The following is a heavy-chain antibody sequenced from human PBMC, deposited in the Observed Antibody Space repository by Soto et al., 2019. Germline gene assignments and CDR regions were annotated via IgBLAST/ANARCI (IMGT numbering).Heavy chain of an antibody. Sequence: QTLSLTFDVSGEVVSDSVAACNLIRHSPSKGLEWLGRIYYRSRWFVDYGAGLAGRISIDADTFTSRFSLQMNSVTPADSATYFCAGGFGNGWYFHSWGQGTLVTVSS. D-gene: IGHD6-19*01. CDR2: IYYRSRWFV. V-gene: IGHV6-1*01. J-gene: IGHJ4*02. CDR3: AGGFGNGWYFHS. CDR1: GEVVSDSVAA.